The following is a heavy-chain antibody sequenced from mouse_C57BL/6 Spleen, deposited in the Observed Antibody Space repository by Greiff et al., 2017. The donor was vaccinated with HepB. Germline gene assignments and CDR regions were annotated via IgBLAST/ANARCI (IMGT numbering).Heavy chain of an antibody. CDR2: ISSGSSTI. CDR3: ARNYGSSYWYFDV. V-gene: IGHV5-17*01. Sequence: DVHLVESGGGLVKPGGSLKLSCAASGFTFSDYGMHWVRQAPEKGLEWVAYISSGSSTIYYADTVKGRFTISRDNAKNTLFLQMTSLRSEDTAMYYCARNYGSSYWYFDVWGTRTTVTVSS. J-gene: IGHJ1*03. CDR1: GFTFSDYG. D-gene: IGHD1-1*01.